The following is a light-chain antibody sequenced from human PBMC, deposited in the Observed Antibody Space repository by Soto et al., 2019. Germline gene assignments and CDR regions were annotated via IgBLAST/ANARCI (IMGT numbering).Light chain of an antibody. V-gene: IGKV1-39*01. CDR1: QSISRS. CDR2: AAS. Sequence: DIQMTQSPSSLSASVGDRVSITCRASQSISRSLNWYQQSPGKAPKLLVYAASTLQSGVPSRFRGSGSGTDFTLTIDSLQPEDFATYYCQQSYNTPTTFGGGTKVDIK. CDR3: QQSYNTPTT. J-gene: IGKJ4*01.